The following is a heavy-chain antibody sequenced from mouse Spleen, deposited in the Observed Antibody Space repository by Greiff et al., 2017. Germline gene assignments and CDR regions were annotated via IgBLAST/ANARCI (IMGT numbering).Heavy chain of an antibody. J-gene: IGHJ4*01. CDR1: GYTFTSYW. CDR2: INPSTGYT. D-gene: IGHD2-1*01. CDR3: ARSGNYPLYYAMDY. V-gene: IGHV1-7*01. Sequence: QVQLKESGAELAKPGASVKMSCKASGYTFTSYWMHWVKQRPGQGLEWIGYINPSTGYTEYNQKFKDKATLTADKSSSTAYMQLSSLTSEDSAVYYCARSGNYPLYYAMDYWGQGTSVTVSS.